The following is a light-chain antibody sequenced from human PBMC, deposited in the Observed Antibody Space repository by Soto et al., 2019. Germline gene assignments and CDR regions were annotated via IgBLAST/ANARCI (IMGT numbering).Light chain of an antibody. V-gene: IGKV3-20*01. J-gene: IGKJ5*01. CDR2: GAS. CDR3: QQYGSSPPIT. Sequence: ESVLTQSPGTLSLSPGERATLSCRASQSVSNNYLAWYQQKPGQAPRLLIYGASTRATGIPDRFSGSGSGTDFTLTISRLEPEDSAVYYCQQYGSSPPITFSQGTRLEI. CDR1: QSVSNNY.